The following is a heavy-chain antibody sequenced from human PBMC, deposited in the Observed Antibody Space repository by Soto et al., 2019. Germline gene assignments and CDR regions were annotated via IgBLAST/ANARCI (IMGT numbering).Heavy chain of an antibody. CDR3: ARDTVVVPAATFYYYYGMDV. CDR1: GYTFTSYG. CDR2: ISAYNGNT. Sequence: VASVKVSCKASGYTFTSYGISWVRQAPGQGLEWMGWISAYNGNTNYAQKLQGRVTMTTDTSTSTAYMELRSLRSDDTAVYYCARDTVVVPAATFYYYYGMDVWGQGTTVTVSS. J-gene: IGHJ6*02. D-gene: IGHD2-2*01. V-gene: IGHV1-18*01.